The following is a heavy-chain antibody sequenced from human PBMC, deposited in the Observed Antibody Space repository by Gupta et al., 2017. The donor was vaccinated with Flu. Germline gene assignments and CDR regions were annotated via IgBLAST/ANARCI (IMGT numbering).Heavy chain of an antibody. CDR1: W. J-gene: IGHJ5*02. D-gene: IGHD2-15*01. Sequence: WMTWVRQAPGKGLEWVANIKQDGSEKYYVDSVKGRFTISRDNAKNSLYLQMNSLRAEDTAVYYCAREGCSGGDCYSYWFDPWGQGTLVTVSS. V-gene: IGHV3-7*01. CDR3: AREGCSGGDCYSYWFDP. CDR2: IKQDGSEK.